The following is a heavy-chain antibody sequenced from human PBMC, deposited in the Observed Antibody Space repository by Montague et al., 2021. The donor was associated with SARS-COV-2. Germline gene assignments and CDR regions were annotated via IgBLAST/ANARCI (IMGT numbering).Heavy chain of an antibody. Sequence: SLRLSCAASGFIVSANYLTWVRQAPGKGLEWVSVMYSSGTIYYAYSVXXLFTISRDNSKNTLYLQMNSLRADDTAVYSCAGKVLVGTGNYGMDVWGQGTTVTVSS. CDR3: AGKVLVGTGNYGMDV. CDR2: MYSSGTI. V-gene: IGHV3-53*01. CDR1: GFIVSANY. J-gene: IGHJ6*02. D-gene: IGHD1-1*01.